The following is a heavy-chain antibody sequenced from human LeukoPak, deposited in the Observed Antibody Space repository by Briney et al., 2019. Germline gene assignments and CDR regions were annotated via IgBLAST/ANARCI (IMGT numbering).Heavy chain of an antibody. D-gene: IGHD1-7*01. CDR1: GFTFSSYA. CDR2: ISYDGSNK. V-gene: IGHV3-30-3*01. J-gene: IGHJ4*02. CDR3: ASGPGALTGTTPSNY. Sequence: GRSLRLSCAASGFTFSSYAMHWVRQAPGKGLEWVAVISYDGSNKYYADSVKGRFTISRDNSKNTLYLQMNSLRAEDTAVYYCASGPGALTGTTPSNYWGQGTLVTVSS.